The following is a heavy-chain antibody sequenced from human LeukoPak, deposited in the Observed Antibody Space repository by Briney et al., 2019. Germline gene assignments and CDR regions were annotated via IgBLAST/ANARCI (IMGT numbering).Heavy chain of an antibody. CDR1: GFTFSGYW. CDR3: ARAIGEQLWLSSYYYYGMDV. D-gene: IGHD5-18*01. CDR2: INSGGSST. J-gene: IGHJ6*02. Sequence: GGSLRLSCAASGFTFSGYWMHWVRQAPGKGLVWVSRINSGGSSTTYADSVKGRFSITRDNAKNTLYLQMNSLRAEDTAVYYCARAIGEQLWLSSYYYYGMDVWGQGTTVTVSS. V-gene: IGHV3-74*01.